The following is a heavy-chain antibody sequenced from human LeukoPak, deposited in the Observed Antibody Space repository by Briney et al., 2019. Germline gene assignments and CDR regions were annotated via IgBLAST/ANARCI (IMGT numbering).Heavy chain of an antibody. CDR2: IHPDGVT. CDR3: AGGRGYIIDY. J-gene: IGHJ4*02. CDR1: GFTVSLNF. Sequence: GGSLRLSCAASGFTVSLNFMNWVRPAPGTGLEWVSIIHPDGVTHYSDSVKGRFTISRDNSNNILYLQMNGLRAEDTAVYSCAGGRGYIIDYWGQGTLVTVSS. V-gene: IGHV3-53*01. D-gene: IGHD5-18*01.